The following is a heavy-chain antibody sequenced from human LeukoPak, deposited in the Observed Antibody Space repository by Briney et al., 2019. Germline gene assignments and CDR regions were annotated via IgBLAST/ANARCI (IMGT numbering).Heavy chain of an antibody. Sequence: PGGSLRHSCEGSGFIFSCYSINWIRQAPGRGLEGVSVVGINAREAVKGRLNDSRDDAKRSVYLQIDSLRDEDTAIYYCAKDREISGRDPWSGFDYWGQGAPVTVAS. V-gene: IGHV3-21*01. J-gene: IGHJ4*02. CDR2: VGINAR. CDR3: AKDREISGRDPWSGFDY. D-gene: IGHD1-26*01. CDR1: GFIFSCYS.